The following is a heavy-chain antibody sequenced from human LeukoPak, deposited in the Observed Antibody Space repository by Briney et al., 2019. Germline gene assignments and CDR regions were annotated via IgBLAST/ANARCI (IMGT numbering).Heavy chain of an antibody. CDR3: AQARKRYCSGATCYYFEY. D-gene: IGHD2-15*01. CDR2: MSWSGANI. J-gene: IGHJ4*02. V-gene: IGHV3-9*01. Sequence: GGSLRLSCAASGFTFNEYAMHWVRQAPGKGLEWVSGMSWSGANIGYADSVKGRFTMSRDTAKNSLYLQMNNLRSEDTAFYYCAQARKRYCSGATCYYFEYWGQGARITVSS. CDR1: GFTFNEYA.